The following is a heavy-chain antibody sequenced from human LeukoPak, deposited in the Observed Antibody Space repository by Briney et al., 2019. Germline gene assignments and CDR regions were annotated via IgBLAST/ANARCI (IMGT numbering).Heavy chain of an antibody. D-gene: IGHD3-22*01. V-gene: IGHV3-30*02. CDR2: IRYDGGNK. J-gene: IGHJ4*02. Sequence: GGSLRLSCAASGFSFSSYGMHWVRQAPGKGLEWVAFIRYDGGNKFYADSVKGRFTISRDNSKNTLYLQMNSLRVEDTAVYYCAKGLGSGYQFDYWGKGTLVTVSS. CDR1: GFSFSSYG. CDR3: AKGLGSGYQFDY.